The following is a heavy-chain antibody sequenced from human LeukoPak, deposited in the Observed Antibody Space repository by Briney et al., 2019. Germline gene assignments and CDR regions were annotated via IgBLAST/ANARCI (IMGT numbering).Heavy chain of an antibody. V-gene: IGHV1-8*02. D-gene: IGHD6-13*01. CDR2: MNPNSGNT. CDR3: ARGPVYSSSWYLPRAYYYYMDV. J-gene: IGHJ6*03. Sequence: ASVKVSCKASGYTFTSYYMHWVRQAPGQGLEWMGWMNPNSGNTGYAQKFQGRVTMTRNTSISTAYMELSSLRSEDTAVYYCARGPVYSSSWYLPRAYYYYMDVWGKGTTVTISS. CDR1: GYTFTSYY.